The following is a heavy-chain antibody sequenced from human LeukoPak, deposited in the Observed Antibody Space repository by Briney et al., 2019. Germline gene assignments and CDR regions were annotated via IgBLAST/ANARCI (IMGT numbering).Heavy chain of an antibody. CDR1: GFTFSDYY. CDR3: ARDKEGGHINFDY. CDR2: ISSTSIYT. D-gene: IGHD2-15*01. J-gene: IGHJ4*02. V-gene: IGHV3-11*05. Sequence: KSGGSLRLSCAGSGFTFSDYYMNWIRQAPGKGLECVSYISSTSIYTNYAGSVKGRFTISRDNAKNSLYLQMNSLRAEDTAVYFCARDKEGGHINFDYWGQGTLVTVSS.